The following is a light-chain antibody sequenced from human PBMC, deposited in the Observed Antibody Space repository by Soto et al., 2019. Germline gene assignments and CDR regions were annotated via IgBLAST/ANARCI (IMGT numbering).Light chain of an antibody. J-gene: IGKJ1*01. Sequence: AVQMTQSPSSLSASVGDSVTITCRASQGIRTDLGWYQQTPGKAPKLLISGASSLQSGGPSRFSGSGSGADFTLTISSLQPEDSATYSCLQDYSYPRTLGQGTKVDTK. CDR2: GAS. CDR3: LQDYSYPRT. CDR1: QGIRTD. V-gene: IGKV1-6*01.